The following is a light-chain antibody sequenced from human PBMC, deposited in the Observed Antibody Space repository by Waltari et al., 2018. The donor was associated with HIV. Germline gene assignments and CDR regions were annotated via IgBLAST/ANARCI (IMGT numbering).Light chain of an antibody. Sequence: QLVLTQSPSASASLGASVKLTCTLSSGHSSYAIAWHQKQAEKGPRYLMKVNSDGSHNKGDGIPDRFSCSSSGAERYLPIASLQSEDEADYYCAAWDDSLNCWVFGGGTKLTVL. J-gene: IGLJ3*02. CDR1: SGHSSYA. CDR2: VNSDGSH. CDR3: AAWDDSLNCWV. V-gene: IGLV4-69*01.